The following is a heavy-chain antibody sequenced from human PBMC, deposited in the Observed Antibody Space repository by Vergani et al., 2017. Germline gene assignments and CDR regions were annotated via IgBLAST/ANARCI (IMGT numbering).Heavy chain of an antibody. V-gene: IGHV4-31*03. D-gene: IGHD3-22*01. CDR3: ARQPPESYYYDNRYFDL. J-gene: IGHJ2*01. Sequence: QVQLQESGPGLVKPSQTLSLTCTVSGGSISSGGYYWSWIRQHPGKGLEWIGYIYYSGSTNYNPSLKSRVTISVDTSKNQCSLKLSSVTAADTAVYYCARQPPESYYYDNRYFDLWGRGTLVTVSS. CDR2: IYYSGST. CDR1: GGSISSGGYY.